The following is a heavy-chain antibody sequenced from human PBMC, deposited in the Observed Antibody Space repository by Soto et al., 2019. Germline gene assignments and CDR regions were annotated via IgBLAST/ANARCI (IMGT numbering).Heavy chain of an antibody. J-gene: IGHJ6*02. D-gene: IGHD2-21*01. CDR3: ARDILVTSGMDV. CDR1: GFTFSSYA. CDR2: IGSSGTTI. Sequence: GGSLRLSCAATGFTFSSYAMSWVRQAPGKGLEWVSYIGSSGTTIYYADSVKGRFTISRDNAKNSLYLQMNSLRAEDTAIYYCARDILVTSGMDVWGQGTTVTVSS. V-gene: IGHV3-48*04.